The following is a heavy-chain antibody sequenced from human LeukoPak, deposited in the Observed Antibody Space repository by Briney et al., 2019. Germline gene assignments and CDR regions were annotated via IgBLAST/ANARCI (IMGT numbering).Heavy chain of an antibody. J-gene: IGHJ2*01. D-gene: IGHD6-13*01. V-gene: IGHV4-4*07. Sequence: SETLSLTCTVSGGSVNSYYWSWIRQPAGKGLEWIGRIYTSGSTNYKSSLRSRVTMSVDTSKNQFSLKLSSVTAADTALYYCARVSSSWYQDWYFDLWGRGTLVTVSS. CDR2: IYTSGST. CDR3: ARVSSSWYQDWYFDL. CDR1: GGSVNSYY.